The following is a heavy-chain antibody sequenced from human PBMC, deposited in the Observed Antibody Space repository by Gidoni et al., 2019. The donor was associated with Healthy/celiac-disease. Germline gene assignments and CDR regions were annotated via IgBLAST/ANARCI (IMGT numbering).Heavy chain of an antibody. CDR1: GGSISSGDYY. V-gene: IGHV4-30-4*01. CDR2: IYYSGST. J-gene: IGHJ4*02. CDR3: ARGDVGRLRFDY. Sequence: QVQLQESGPGLVKPSQTLSLTCTVPGGSISSGDYYWSWIRQPPGKGLELIGYIYYSGSTYYNPSLKSRVTISVDTSKNQFSLKLSSVTAADTAVYYCARGDVGRLRFDYWGQGTLVTVSS. D-gene: IGHD5-12*01.